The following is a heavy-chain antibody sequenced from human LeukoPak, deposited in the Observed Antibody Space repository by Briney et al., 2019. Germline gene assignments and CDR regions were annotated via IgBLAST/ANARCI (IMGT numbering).Heavy chain of an antibody. J-gene: IGHJ3*02. V-gene: IGHV3-48*04. Sequence: GGSLRLSCAASGFDFSSYSMNWVRQAPGKGLEWVSYIDSSSSSIFHTDSVKGRLTISRENAQNSLYLQMNSLRPEDTAVYYCARVRSVGGNPHAFNIWGQGTMVTVSS. D-gene: IGHD4-23*01. CDR2: IDSSSSSI. CDR3: ARVRSVGGNPHAFNI. CDR1: GFDFSSYS.